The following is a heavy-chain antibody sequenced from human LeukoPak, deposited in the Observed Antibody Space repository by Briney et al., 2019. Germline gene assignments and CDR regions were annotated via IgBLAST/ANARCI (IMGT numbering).Heavy chain of an antibody. CDR2: IYTSGGT. D-gene: IGHD5-24*01. V-gene: IGHV4-61*02. Sequence: SETLSLTCTVSGGSISGDSYYWSWIRQPAGKGLEWIGRIYTSGGTNYNPSLKSRVTISLDTSKNQFSLKLNSVTAADTAVYYCARGVATINFDYWGQGTLVTVSS. CDR3: ARGVATINFDY. J-gene: IGHJ4*02. CDR1: GGSISGDSYY.